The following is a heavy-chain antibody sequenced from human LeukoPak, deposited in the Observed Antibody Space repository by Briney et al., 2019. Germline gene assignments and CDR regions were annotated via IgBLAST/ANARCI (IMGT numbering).Heavy chain of an antibody. D-gene: IGHD3-10*01. CDR1: GFTFSNYW. Sequence: GGSLRLSCAASGFTFSNYWMHWVRQDPGKGLVWVSYINPDGSNTNYADSVKGRFTISRDNAKNRLYMQMNSLRVEDTAVYYCARDMIRGVVNNWGQGALVTVSS. CDR3: ARDMIRGVVNN. V-gene: IGHV3-74*01. J-gene: IGHJ4*02. CDR2: INPDGSNT.